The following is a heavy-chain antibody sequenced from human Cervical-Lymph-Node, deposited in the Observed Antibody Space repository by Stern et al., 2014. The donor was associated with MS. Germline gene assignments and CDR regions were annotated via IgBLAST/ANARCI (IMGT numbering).Heavy chain of an antibody. CDR3: AHRRYSSSWYGFSWFDP. CDR1: GFSLSTSGVG. V-gene: IGHV2-5*02. D-gene: IGHD6-13*01. J-gene: IGHJ5*02. CDR2: IYWDDDK. Sequence: ESGPTLVKPTQTLTLTCTFSGFSLSTSGVGVGWIRQPPGKALEWLAIIYWDDDKRYSPSLKSRLSITKDSSKNQVVLTMTNMDPVDTATYYCAHRRYSSSWYGFSWFDPWGQGTLVTVSS.